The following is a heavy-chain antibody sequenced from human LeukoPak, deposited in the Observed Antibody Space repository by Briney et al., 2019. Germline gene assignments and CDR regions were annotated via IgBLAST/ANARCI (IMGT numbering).Heavy chain of an antibody. V-gene: IGHV3-48*01. J-gene: IGHJ4*02. Sequence: GGSLRLSCSASGFIFSTYSMNWVRQAPGKGLEWLSYISSARSTTYYADSVKGRFTISRDNSKNTLYLQMNSLRAEDTAVYYCAREGVRGSGSYYNVKDYWGQGSLVTVSS. CDR2: ISSARSTT. CDR1: GFIFSTYS. CDR3: AREGVRGSGSYYNVKDY. D-gene: IGHD3-10*01.